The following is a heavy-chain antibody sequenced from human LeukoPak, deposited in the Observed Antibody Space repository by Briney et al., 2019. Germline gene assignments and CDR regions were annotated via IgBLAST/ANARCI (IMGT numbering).Heavy chain of an antibody. CDR1: GFTFSSYW. CDR2: IDTDGSST. V-gene: IGHV3-74*01. J-gene: IGHJ4*02. Sequence: GGSLRLSCAASGFTFSSYWMHWFRRAPGKGLVWVSRIDTDGSSTIYADSVKGRFTISRDNAKNTLYLQMNSLRAEDTAVYYCTRGYVGIDYWGQGTLVTVSS. D-gene: IGHD5-12*01. CDR3: TRGYVGIDY.